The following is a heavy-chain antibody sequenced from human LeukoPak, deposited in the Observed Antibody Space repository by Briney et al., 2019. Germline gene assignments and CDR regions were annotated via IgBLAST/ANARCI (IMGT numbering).Heavy chain of an antibody. V-gene: IGHV1-2*02. Sequence: ASVKVSCKASGYTFTGYYMHWVRQAPGQGLEWMGWINPNSGGTNYAQKFQGRVTMTRDTSISTAYMELSRLRSDDTAVYYCARDSQPHYYDSSGYYSATDYWGQGTLVTVSS. CDR3: ARDSQPHYYDSSGYYSATDY. D-gene: IGHD3-22*01. CDR1: GYTFTGYY. CDR2: INPNSGGT. J-gene: IGHJ4*02.